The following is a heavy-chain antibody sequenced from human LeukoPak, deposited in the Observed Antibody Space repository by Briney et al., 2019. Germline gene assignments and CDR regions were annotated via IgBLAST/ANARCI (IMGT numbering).Heavy chain of an antibody. CDR3: ARGNYDFWSGYPPFDY. V-gene: IGHV4-31*03. J-gene: IGHJ4*02. D-gene: IGHD3-3*01. Sequence: SETLTLTCTVSGGSISSGGYYWSWIRQHPGKGLEWIGYIYYSGSTYYNPSLKSRVTISVDTSKNQFSLKLSSVTAADTAVYYCARGNYDFWSGYPPFDYWGQGTLVTVSS. CDR1: GGSISSGGYY. CDR2: IYYSGST.